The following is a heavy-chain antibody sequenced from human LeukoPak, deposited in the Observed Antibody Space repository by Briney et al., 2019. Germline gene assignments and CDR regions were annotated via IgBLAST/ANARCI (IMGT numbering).Heavy chain of an antibody. CDR1: GFAFDDFV. V-gene: IGHV3-49*04. CDR2: IRRRAYGGAA. CDR3: SRNGLVDFDY. J-gene: IGHJ4*02. Sequence: GGSLRLSCTTSGFAFDDFVMSWVRQPAGKGLEWVGFIRRRAYGGAAVYAASVKGRFIISRDDSKGIAYLQMNSLKTEDTAVYYCSRNGLVDFDYWGQGSRVIVSP.